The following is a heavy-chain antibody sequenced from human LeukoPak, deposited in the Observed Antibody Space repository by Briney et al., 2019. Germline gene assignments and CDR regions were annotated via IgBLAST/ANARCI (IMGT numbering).Heavy chain of an antibody. D-gene: IGHD4/OR15-4a*01. CDR2: INSDGSTT. Sequence: PGGSLRLSCAASGFTFSSYWMHWVRQAPAKGLVWVSRINSDGSTTSYADSVKGRFTISRDNAKNTLYLQMNSLRAEDTAVYYCARGTGYGVFDSWGQGALVTVSS. J-gene: IGHJ4*02. V-gene: IGHV3-74*01. CDR3: ARGTGYGVFDS. CDR1: GFTFSSYW.